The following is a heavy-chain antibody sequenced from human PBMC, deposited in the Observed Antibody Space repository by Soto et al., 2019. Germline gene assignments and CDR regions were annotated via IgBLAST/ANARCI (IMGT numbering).Heavy chain of an antibody. Sequence: SETLSLTCTVSGASITDSRYFWGWIRQPPGKGLEWIATVDYAGTAYYNSSLNSRVTISVDTSKNQFSLRLDSVTAADTAVYYCATRILRPSDYWGQGILVTVSS. V-gene: IGHV4-39*01. CDR3: ATRILRPSDY. CDR2: VDYAGTA. J-gene: IGHJ4*02. D-gene: IGHD2-15*01. CDR1: GASITDSRYF.